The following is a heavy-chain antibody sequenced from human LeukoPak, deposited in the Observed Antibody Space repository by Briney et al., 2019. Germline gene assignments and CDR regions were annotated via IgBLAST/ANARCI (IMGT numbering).Heavy chain of an antibody. CDR2: VDANGTT. V-gene: IGHV4-39*01. CDR1: GGSISNTDYF. J-gene: IGHJ4*02. CDR3: GRLNASLAHLSAGFPDS. D-gene: IGHD2/OR15-2a*01. Sequence: SETLSLTCTLYGGSISNTDYFSRWIRQPPGKGLELIGNVDANGTTHYSPARMGRATTYGNTSKIEFSLNLAPVTAADTAVYNFGRLNASLAHLSAGFPDSWGQGVLVTVSS.